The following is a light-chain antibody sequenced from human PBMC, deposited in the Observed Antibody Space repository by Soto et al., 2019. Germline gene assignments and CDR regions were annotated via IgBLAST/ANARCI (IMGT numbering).Light chain of an antibody. CDR1: QTVNSDY. CDR2: GAS. Sequence: EIVLTQSPGTLSLSPGETATLSCRASQTVNSDYLAWFQQRPGQAPRLLIYGASNRATGIPDRFSGSGSGTDFTLTISRLEPEDFAVYYCQQYGSSPSITFGQGTRLEN. J-gene: IGKJ5*01. CDR3: QQYGSSPSIT. V-gene: IGKV3-20*01.